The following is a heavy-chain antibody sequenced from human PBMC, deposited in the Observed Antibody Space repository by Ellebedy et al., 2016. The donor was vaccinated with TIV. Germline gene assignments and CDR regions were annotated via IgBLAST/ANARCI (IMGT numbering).Heavy chain of an antibody. J-gene: IGHJ4*02. V-gene: IGHV4-38-2*02. Sequence: MPSETLSLTCTVSGYSISSGYYWGWIWQPPGKGLEWIGSIYHSGSTYYNPSLKSRVTISVDTSKNQFSLKLSSVTAADTAVYYCARVVITRTTNYFDYWGQGTLVTVSS. CDR1: GYSISSGYY. CDR3: ARVVITRTTNYFDY. CDR2: IYHSGST. D-gene: IGHD1-7*01.